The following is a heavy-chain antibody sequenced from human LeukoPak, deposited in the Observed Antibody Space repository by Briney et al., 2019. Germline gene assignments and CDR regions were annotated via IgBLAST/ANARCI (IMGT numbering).Heavy chain of an antibody. J-gene: IGHJ4*02. V-gene: IGHV3-30*02. D-gene: IGHD2-2*01. CDR3: AKDVPAAYFDY. CDR2: VRYDESTK. CDR1: GFTFSNYG. Sequence: GGSLRLSCTASGFTFSNYGMHWVRQAPGKGLEWVAFVRYDESTKFYADSVKGRFTISRDNSKTTLYLQMNSLRAEDTAVYYCAKDVPAAYFDYWGQGTLVTVSS.